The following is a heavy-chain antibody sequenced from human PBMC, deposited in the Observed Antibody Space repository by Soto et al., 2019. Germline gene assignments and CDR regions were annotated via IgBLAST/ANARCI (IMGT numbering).Heavy chain of an antibody. D-gene: IGHD3-16*01. J-gene: IGHJ5*01. Sequence: QVHLQESGPGLVQSSGTLSLTCGVSGAPLSTGNWWTWVRQPPGKGLAWIGEIHHGGNTNYRPSLKSQATRSGDKDDSQLAVRLTSVSDEDTAVYYWERDSAHSYNTSAYHDSWGQGALVSVYS. CDR1: GAPLSTGNW. CDR2: IHHGGNT. CDR3: ERDSAHSYNTSAYHDS. V-gene: IGHV4-4*02.